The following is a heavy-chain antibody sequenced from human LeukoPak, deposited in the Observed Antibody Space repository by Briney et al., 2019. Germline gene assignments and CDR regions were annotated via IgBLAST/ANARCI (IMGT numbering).Heavy chain of an antibody. V-gene: IGHV3-7*01. CDR3: ARGSGIYYDFWGGYFDY. D-gene: IGHD3-3*01. J-gene: IGHJ4*02. CDR2: IKQDGSEK. CDR1: GFTFSSYW. Sequence: GGSLRLSCAASGFTFSSYWMSWVRQAPGKGLEWVANIKQDGSEKYYVDSVKGRFTISRDNAKNSLYLQMNSLRAEDTAVYYCARGSGIYYDFWGGYFDYWGQGTLVTVSS.